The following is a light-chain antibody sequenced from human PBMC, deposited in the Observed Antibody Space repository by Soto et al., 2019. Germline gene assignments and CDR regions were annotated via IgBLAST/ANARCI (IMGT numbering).Light chain of an antibody. CDR2: SNN. V-gene: IGLV1-44*01. CDR3: AAWDDSLIGPV. CDR1: SSNIGSNT. Sequence: QSVLTQPPSASGTPGQRVTISCSGSSSNIGSNTVNWYQQLPGTAPKLLIYSNNQRPSVVPDRFSGSKSGTSASLAISGLQSEDEADYYCAAWDDSLIGPVFGRGTKLTVL. J-gene: IGLJ2*01.